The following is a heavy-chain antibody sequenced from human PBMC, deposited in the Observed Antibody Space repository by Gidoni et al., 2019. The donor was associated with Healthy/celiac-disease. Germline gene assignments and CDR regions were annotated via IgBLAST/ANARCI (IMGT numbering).Heavy chain of an antibody. CDR2: IRSSSSTI. V-gene: IGHV3-48*01. CDR1: GFTFSSYS. Sequence: EVQLVESGGGLVQPGGSLRLSCAASGFTFSSYSMNWARQAPGTGLEWVSYIRSSSSTIYYADSVKGRFTISRDNAKNSLYLQMNSLRAEDTAVYYCARDRADPSQLWPPVYYFDYWGQGTLVTVSS. J-gene: IGHJ4*02. D-gene: IGHD5-18*01. CDR3: ARDRADPSQLWPPVYYFDY.